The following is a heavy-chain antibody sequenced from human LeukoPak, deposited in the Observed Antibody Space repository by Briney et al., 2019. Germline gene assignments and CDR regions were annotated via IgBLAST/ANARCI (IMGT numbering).Heavy chain of an antibody. CDR1: GDSVSSNSAA. CDR3: ARDSYGSGSYYTTTPSFDY. J-gene: IGHJ4*02. Sequence: SQTLSLTCAISGDSVSSNSAAWNWIRQSPSRGLEWLGRTYYRSKWYNDYAVSVKSRITINPDTSKNQFSLKLSSVTAADTAVYYCARDSYGSGSYYTTTPSFDYWGQGTLVTVSS. V-gene: IGHV6-1*01. CDR2: TYYRSKWYN. D-gene: IGHD3-10*01.